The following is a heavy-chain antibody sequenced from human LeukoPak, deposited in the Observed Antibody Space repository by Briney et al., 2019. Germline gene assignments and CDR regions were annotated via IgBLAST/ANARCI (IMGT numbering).Heavy chain of an antibody. CDR3: ARDGNILTGYYIAPYGMDV. CDR2: ISSSSSYI. CDR1: GFTFSGYS. J-gene: IGHJ6*04. V-gene: IGHV3-21*01. Sequence: GGSLRLSCAASGFTFSGYSMNWVRQAPGKGLEWVSSISSSSSYIYYADSVKGRFTISRDNAKNSLYLQMNSLRAEDTAVYYCARDGNILTGYYIAPYGMDVWGKGTTVTVSS. D-gene: IGHD3-9*01.